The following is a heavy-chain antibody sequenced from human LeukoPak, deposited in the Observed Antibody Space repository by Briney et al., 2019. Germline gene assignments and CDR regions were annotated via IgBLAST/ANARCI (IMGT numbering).Heavy chain of an antibody. V-gene: IGHV1-8*01. Sequence: ASVKVSCKASGYTFTNYDINWVRQATGQGLEWMGWLNPHSGNTGYAQKFQGRVTMTRNTSISTAYMELSSLRSEDTAVYYCTRETSSRYFDYWGQGTLVTVSS. J-gene: IGHJ4*02. CDR2: LNPHSGNT. CDR3: TRETSSRYFDY. CDR1: GYTFTNYD.